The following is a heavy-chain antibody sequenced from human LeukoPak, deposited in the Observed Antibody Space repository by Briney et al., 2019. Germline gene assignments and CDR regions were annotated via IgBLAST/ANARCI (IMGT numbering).Heavy chain of an antibody. CDR3: ARGWRRHNTGEHDY. J-gene: IGHJ4*02. CDR2: ISPYNGYT. D-gene: IGHD2-8*02. CDR1: GYTLTELS. V-gene: IGHV1-18*01. Sequence: ASVKVSCKVSGYTLTELSMHWVRQAPGQGLEWMGWISPYNGYTKYSQKFHDRVTMTTDTSTTTAYMELRSLKSDDTAVYFCARGWRRHNTGEHDYWGQGTLVTVSS.